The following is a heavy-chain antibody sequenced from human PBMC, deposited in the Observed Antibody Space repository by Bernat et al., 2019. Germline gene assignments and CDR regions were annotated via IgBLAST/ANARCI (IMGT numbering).Heavy chain of an antibody. V-gene: IGHV3-30*01. J-gene: IGHJ5*02. CDR2: ISYDGSNK. D-gene: IGHD6-13*01. Sequence: QVQLVESGGGVVQPGRSLRLSCAASGFTFSSYAMHWVRQAPGKGLEWVAVISYDGSNKYYADSVKGRFTISRDNSKNTLYLQMNSLRDEDTAVYYCARDFLPYSSSWYGWFDPWGQGTLVTVSS. CDR3: ARDFLPYSSSWYGWFDP. CDR1: GFTFSSYA.